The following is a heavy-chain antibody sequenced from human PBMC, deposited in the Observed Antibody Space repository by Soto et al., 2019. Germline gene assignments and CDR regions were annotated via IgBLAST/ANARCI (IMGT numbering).Heavy chain of an antibody. D-gene: IGHD3-22*01. J-gene: IGHJ3*02. CDR3: ARGPHINTVGHTFDI. Sequence: QVQLVQSGAEVKKPGASVKVSCKASGYTFTNYYVHWVRQAPGQGLEWMGVINPSGGRTSYAQNFQGRVTMTRDTPTCTVLRGLSSLRSDDTAIYYCARGPHINTVGHTFDIWGQGTMFTVSS. CDR1: GYTFTNYY. CDR2: INPSGGRT. V-gene: IGHV1-46*01.